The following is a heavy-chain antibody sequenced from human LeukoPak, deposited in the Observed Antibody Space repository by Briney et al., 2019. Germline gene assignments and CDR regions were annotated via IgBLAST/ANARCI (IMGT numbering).Heavy chain of an antibody. CDR3: ARDGEMATNPYYFDY. CDR2: ISSSSSYT. D-gene: IGHD5-24*01. Sequence: GGSLRLSCAASGFTFSDYYMSWIRQAPGGGLEWVSYISSSSSYTDYADSVKGRFTISRDNAKNSLYLQMNSLRDEDTAVYYCARDGEMATNPYYFDYWGQGTLVTVSS. J-gene: IGHJ4*02. V-gene: IGHV3-11*06. CDR1: GFTFSDYY.